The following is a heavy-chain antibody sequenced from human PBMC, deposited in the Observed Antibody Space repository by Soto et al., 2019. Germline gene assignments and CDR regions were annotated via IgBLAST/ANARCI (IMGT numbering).Heavy chain of an antibody. Sequence: PGGSLRLSCTASGFTFSSYNMNWFRQAPGRGLERISFINTGGTNLYYADSVQGRFTISRDNAKNSLYLQMNSLRAEDTAVYYCASDWGYNNGYPFNYWGQGTLVTVSS. D-gene: IGHD5-18*01. CDR1: GFTFSSYN. CDR2: INTGGTNL. V-gene: IGHV3-21*01. J-gene: IGHJ4*02. CDR3: ASDWGYNNGYPFNY.